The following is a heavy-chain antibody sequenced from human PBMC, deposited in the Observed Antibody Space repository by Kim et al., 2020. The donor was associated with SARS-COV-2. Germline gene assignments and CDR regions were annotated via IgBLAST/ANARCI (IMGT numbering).Heavy chain of an antibody. V-gene: IGHV4-34*01. CDR2: INHSGST. J-gene: IGHJ4*02. Sequence: SETLSLTCAVYGGSFSGYYWSWIRQPPGKGLEWIGEINHSGSTNYNPSLKSRVTISVDTSKNQFSLKLSSVTAADTAVYYCAREKFIPQGGFGELFPLVDYWGQGTLVTVSS. CDR1: GGSFSGYY. D-gene: IGHD3-10*01. CDR3: AREKFIPQGGFGELFPLVDY.